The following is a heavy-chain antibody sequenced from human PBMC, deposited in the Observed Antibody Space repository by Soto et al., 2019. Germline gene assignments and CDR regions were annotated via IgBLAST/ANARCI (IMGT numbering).Heavy chain of an antibody. D-gene: IGHD6-13*01. Sequence: PGGSVRLSCAASGFTFSSYSMNWVRQAPGKGLEWVSYISSSSSTIYYADSVKGRFTISRDNAKNSLYLQMNSLRDEDTAVYYCARTAGTRSVNWFDPWGQGTLVTVSS. CDR2: ISSSSSTI. J-gene: IGHJ5*02. CDR1: GFTFSSYS. CDR3: ARTAGTRSVNWFDP. V-gene: IGHV3-48*02.